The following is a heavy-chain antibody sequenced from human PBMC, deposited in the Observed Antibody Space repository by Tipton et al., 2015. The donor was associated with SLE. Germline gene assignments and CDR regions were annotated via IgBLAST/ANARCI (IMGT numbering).Heavy chain of an antibody. CDR3: ARDVGGYNTGWFPYYFDY. J-gene: IGHJ4*02. Sequence: TLSLTCTVSGGSISSGGYYWSWIRQPPGEGLEWIGYISYSGSTNYNSSLKSRLTISVDTSKNQFSLKLSSVTAADTAVYYCARDVGGYNTGWFPYYFDYWGQGTLVTVSS. CDR1: GGSISSGGYY. V-gene: IGHV4-31*03. D-gene: IGHD2-8*02. CDR2: ISYSGST.